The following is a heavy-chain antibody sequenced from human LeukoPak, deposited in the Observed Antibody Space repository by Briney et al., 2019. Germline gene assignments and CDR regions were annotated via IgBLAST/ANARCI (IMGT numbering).Heavy chain of an antibody. CDR2: IWYDGSNK. V-gene: IGHV3-33*08. Sequence: GGSLRLSCAASGFIFSSSVMHWVRQAPGKGLEWVAVIWYDGSNKYYADSVKGRFTISRDNSKNTLYLQMNSLRAEDTAVYYCARGISHYYYGMDVWGQGTTVTVSS. J-gene: IGHJ6*02. CDR3: ARGISHYYYGMDV. CDR1: GFIFSSSV.